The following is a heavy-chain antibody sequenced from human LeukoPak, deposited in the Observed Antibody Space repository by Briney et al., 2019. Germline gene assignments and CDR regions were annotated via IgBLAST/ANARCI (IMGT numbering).Heavy chain of an antibody. CDR3: AKNRAGNRIFYFDY. CDR2: INDRGIAT. CDR1: GFTFSNYA. V-gene: IGHV3-23*01. Sequence: PGGSLRLSCAASGFTFSNYAMSWVRQAPGKGLEWVSTINDRGIATYYADSVKGRFTISRDNSKNTLSLQVSSLRAEDTAIYYCAKNRAGNRIFYFDYWGQGTLVTVSS. D-gene: IGHD3-3*01. J-gene: IGHJ4*02.